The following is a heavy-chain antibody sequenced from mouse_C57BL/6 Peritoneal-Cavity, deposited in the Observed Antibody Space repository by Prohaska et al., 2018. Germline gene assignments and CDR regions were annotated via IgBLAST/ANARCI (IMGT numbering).Heavy chain of an antibody. J-gene: IGHJ4*01. D-gene: IGHD2-5*01. Sequence: DVQLQESGPGLVKPSQSLSLTCSVTGYSITSGYYWNWIRQFPGNKLEWMGYISYDGSNNYNPSLKNRISITRDTSKNQFFLKLNSVTTEDTATYYCARGDYSNYPYYYAMDYWGQGTPVTVSS. CDR1: GYSITSGYY. CDR3: ARGDYSNYPYYYAMDY. V-gene: IGHV3-6*01. CDR2: ISYDGSN.